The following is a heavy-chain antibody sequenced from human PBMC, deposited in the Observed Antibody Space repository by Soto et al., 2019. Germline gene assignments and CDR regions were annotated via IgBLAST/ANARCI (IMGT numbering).Heavy chain of an antibody. CDR2: ISDDGSTK. Sequence: QVQLLESGGGVVQPGRSLRLSCAASGFIFSRYFMHWVRQAPGKGLEWAALISDDGSTKYYADSVTGRFTISRDNSKSTLYLQMNSLSADDTAVYYCTRADLTVTLSVFDPWGQGTLVTVSS. D-gene: IGHD4-17*01. CDR1: GFIFSRYF. J-gene: IGHJ5*02. V-gene: IGHV3-30-3*01. CDR3: TRADLTVTLSVFDP.